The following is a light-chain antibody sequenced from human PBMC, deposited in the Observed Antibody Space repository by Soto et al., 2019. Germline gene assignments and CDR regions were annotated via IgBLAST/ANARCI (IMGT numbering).Light chain of an antibody. CDR1: QGISSY. CDR3: QQRYRWPPIT. Sequence: TQSPASLSASTGDRVTITCRASQGISSYLAWYQHKPGQAPRLLIYDASNRATGVPARFSGSGSGTDFTLTISSLEPEDFAVYYCQQRYRWPPITFGQGTRLEI. CDR2: DAS. J-gene: IGKJ5*01. V-gene: IGKV3-11*01.